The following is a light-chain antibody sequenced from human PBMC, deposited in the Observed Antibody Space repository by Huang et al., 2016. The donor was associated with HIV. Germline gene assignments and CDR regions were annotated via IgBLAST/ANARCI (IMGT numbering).Light chain of an antibody. Sequence: EIVLTQSPATLSLSQGERATLSCRASQSVSRNLGWYQQKFGQAPRLFIHDASTRATGIPARFSGSGSGTNFTLTISSLEPEDCAVYYCQQRDTFGPGTRLEIK. CDR2: DAS. CDR3: QQRDT. J-gene: IGKJ5*01. CDR1: QSVSRN. V-gene: IGKV3-11*01.